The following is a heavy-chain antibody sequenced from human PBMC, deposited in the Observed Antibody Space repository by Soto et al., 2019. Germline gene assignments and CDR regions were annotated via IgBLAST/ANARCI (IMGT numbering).Heavy chain of an antibody. CDR3: AAATRGATGTDYYYGMDV. J-gene: IGHJ6*02. D-gene: IGHD1-26*01. Sequence: GASVKVSCKASGFTFTSSAVQWVLQARGQRLEWIGWIVVGSGNTNYAQKFQERVTITRDMSTSTAYMELSSLRSEDTAVYYCAAATRGATGTDYYYGMDVWGQGTTVTVSS. CDR1: GFTFTSSA. V-gene: IGHV1-58*01. CDR2: IVVGSGNT.